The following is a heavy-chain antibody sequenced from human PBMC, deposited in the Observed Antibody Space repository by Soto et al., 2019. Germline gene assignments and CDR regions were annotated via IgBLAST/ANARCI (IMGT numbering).Heavy chain of an antibody. CDR2: IYYSGST. V-gene: IGHV4-31*03. J-gene: IGHJ4*02. CDR3: ARGGKSRSTALV. CDR1: GGSISSGGYY. D-gene: IGHD6-13*01. Sequence: PSETLSLTCTVSGGSISSGGYYWSWIRQHPGKGLEWIGYIYYSGSTYYNPSPKSRVTISVDTSKNQFSLKLSSVTAADTAAYYCARGGKSRSTALVWGQGTLVTVSS.